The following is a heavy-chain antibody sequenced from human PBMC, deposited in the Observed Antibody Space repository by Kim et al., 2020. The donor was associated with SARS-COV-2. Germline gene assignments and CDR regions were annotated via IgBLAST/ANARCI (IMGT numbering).Heavy chain of an antibody. CDR2: IWYDGSNK. CDR1: GFTFSSYG. J-gene: IGHJ4*02. V-gene: IGHV3-33*01. CDR3: AREGRFGELSCPDY. D-gene: IGHD3-10*01. Sequence: GGSLRLSCAASGFTFSSYGMHWVRQAPGKGLEWVAVIWYDGSNKDYADSVKGRFTISRDNSKNTMYLQMNSLRAEDTAVYYCAREGRFGELSCPDYWGQGTLVTVSS.